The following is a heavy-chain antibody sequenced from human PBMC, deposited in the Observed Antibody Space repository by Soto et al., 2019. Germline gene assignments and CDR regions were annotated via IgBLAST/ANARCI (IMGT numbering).Heavy chain of an antibody. CDR2: IYYSGST. J-gene: IGHJ6*02. CDR3: ARETWSRGGGYDRGYYYYGMDG. D-gene: IGHD5-12*01. V-gene: IGHV4-31*03. CDR1: GGSISSGGYY. Sequence: PSETLSLTCTVSGGSISSGGYYWSWIRQHPGKGLEWIGYIYYSGSTCYNPSLKSRVTISVDTSKNQFSLKLSSVTAADTAVYYCARETWSRGGGYDRGYYYYGMDGWGQGTTVTVSS.